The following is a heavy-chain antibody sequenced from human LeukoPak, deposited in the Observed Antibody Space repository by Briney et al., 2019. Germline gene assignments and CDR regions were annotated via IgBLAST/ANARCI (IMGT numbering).Heavy chain of an antibody. J-gene: IGHJ4*02. V-gene: IGHV1-2*02. CDR3: ARAHGDYAGFDY. CDR2: INPNSGGT. CDR1: GYTFTSYD. Sequence: ASVKVSCKASGYTFTSYDINWVRQATGQGLEWMGWINPNSGGTNYAQKFQGRVTMTRDTSISTAYMELSRLRSDDTAVYYCARAHGDYAGFDYWGQGTLVTVSS. D-gene: IGHD4-17*01.